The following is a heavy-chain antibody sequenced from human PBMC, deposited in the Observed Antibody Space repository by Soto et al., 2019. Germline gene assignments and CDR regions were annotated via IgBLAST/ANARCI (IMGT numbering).Heavy chain of an antibody. CDR1: GYSFTIYW. V-gene: IGHV5-51*01. CDR2: MYPGDSDT. J-gene: IGHJ3*02. D-gene: IGHD2-8*02. CDR3: ARLFSPRTEIALVTDAFDI. Sequence: PGESLKISCKGSGYSFTIYWIGWVRQMPGKGLEWMGIMYPGDSDTRYSPSFQGQVTISADKSISTAYLQWNSLKASDTAMYYCARLFSPRTEIALVTDAFDIWGQGTMVTVS.